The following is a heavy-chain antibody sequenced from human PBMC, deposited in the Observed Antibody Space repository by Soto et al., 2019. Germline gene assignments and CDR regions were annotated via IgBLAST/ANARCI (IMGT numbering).Heavy chain of an antibody. J-gene: IGHJ4*02. D-gene: IGHD6-13*01. V-gene: IGHV3-66*01. CDR2: IYSAGSA. CDR1: GFTVSSYR. CDR3: ARVPSSSYHYFDY. Sequence: EVQLVESGGGLVQPGGSLRLSCAASGFTVSSYRMSWVRQAPGKGLEWVSVIYSAGSADFADSVKGRFTISRDNSKNTLYLQMCSLRAEDTAVYYCARVPSSSYHYFDYWGQGTLVTVSS.